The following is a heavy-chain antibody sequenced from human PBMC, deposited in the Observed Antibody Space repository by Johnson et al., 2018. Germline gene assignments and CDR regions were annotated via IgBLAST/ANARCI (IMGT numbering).Heavy chain of an antibody. CDR2: ISGSGGST. CDR3: TIDGQRGYLWYYDGRDV. D-gene: IGHD3-22*01. J-gene: IGHJ6*02. V-gene: IGHV3-23*04. CDR1: GFTFSSYA. Sequence: VQLVESGGGVVQPWRSLRLSCAASGFTFSSYAMSWVRQPPGKGLEWVSAISGSGGSTYYADSVKGRFTISRDNSKNTQYRQMNSLRAEDTAVYYCTIDGQRGYLWYYDGRDVWGQGPTVTVSS.